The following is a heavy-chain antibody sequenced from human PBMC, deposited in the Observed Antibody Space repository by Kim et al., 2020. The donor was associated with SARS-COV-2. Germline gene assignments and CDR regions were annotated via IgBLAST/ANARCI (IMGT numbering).Heavy chain of an antibody. Sequence: ASVKVSCKASGYIFTSNKMQWVRQAPGQGLEWMGIITPIDGATSYTQKFQGRVTMTRDTSTSTVYMELSSLNPEDTAVYYCARDNPAWSIDYWGQGTLVTVSS. D-gene: IGHD2-8*02. CDR2: ITPIDGAT. CDR1: GYIFTSNK. V-gene: IGHV1-46*01. J-gene: IGHJ4*02. CDR3: ARDNPAWSIDY.